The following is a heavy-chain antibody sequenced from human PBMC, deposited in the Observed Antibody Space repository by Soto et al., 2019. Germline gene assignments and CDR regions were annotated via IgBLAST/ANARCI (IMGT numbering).Heavy chain of an antibody. Sequence: EVQLLESGGGLVQPGGSLRLSCAASGFTFSGYAMRWVRQAPGKGLEWVSAISGSGGSTSYADSVKGRFTISRDNYKNSLYLKMHSLRDEDTSVYYCAYVSTPFDYWGQGTLVALAS. CDR3: AYVSTPFDY. CDR1: GFTFSGYA. CDR2: ISGSGGST. J-gene: IGHJ4*02. V-gene: IGHV3-23*01. D-gene: IGHD3-10*02.